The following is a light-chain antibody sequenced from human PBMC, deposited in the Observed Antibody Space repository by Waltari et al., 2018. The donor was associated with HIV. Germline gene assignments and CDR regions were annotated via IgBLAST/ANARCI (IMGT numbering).Light chain of an antibody. CDR1: QTSSRW. Sequence: DIQMTQSPSTLSASVGDRVTITCRASQTSSRWLAWYQQKPGKAPKVLIYKASTLESGVPSRFSGSGSGTAFSLTISSLQPDDFATYYCQQYKDFPITFGGGTKVEIK. J-gene: IGKJ4*01. CDR3: QQYKDFPIT. CDR2: KAS. V-gene: IGKV1-5*03.